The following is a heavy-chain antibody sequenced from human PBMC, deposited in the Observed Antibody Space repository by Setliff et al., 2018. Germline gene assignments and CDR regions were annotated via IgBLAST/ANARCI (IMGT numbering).Heavy chain of an antibody. CDR3: AGRTEYYNFWSGYYDY. CDR1: GHTFTGYY. J-gene: IGHJ4*02. V-gene: IGHV1-2*06. D-gene: IGHD3-3*01. CDR2: INPNSGGT. Sequence: ASVKVSCKASGHTFTGYYMYWVRQAPGQGLEWMGRINPNSGGTNSAQKFQGRVTMTRDTSISTAYMELSRLRSDDTAVYYCAGRTEYYNFWSGYYDYWGQGTLVTVSS.